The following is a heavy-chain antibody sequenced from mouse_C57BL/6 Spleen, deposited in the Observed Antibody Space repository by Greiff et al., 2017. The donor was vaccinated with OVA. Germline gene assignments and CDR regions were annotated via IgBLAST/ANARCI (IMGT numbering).Heavy chain of an antibody. J-gene: IGHJ3*01. D-gene: IGHD2-1*01. V-gene: IGHV1-42*01. CDR3: ARRRGYGNAWFAY. CDR2: INPSTGGT. Sequence: EVMLVESGPELVKPGASVKISCKASGYSFTGYYMNWVKQSPEKSLEWIGEINPSTGGTTYNQKFKAKATLTVDKSSSTAYMQLKSLTSEDSAVYYCARRRGYGNAWFAYWGQGTLVTVSA. CDR1: GYSFTGYY.